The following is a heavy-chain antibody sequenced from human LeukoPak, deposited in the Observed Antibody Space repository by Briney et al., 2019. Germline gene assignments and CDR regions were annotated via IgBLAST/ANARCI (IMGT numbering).Heavy chain of an antibody. Sequence: GGSLRLSCAASGFTFSDYYMSWIRQAPGKGLEWVSYISSSGSTIYYADSVKGRFTISRDNAKNSLYLQMNSLRAEDTAVYCCARDSLTMIVGRQKRGLDYWGQGTLVTVSS. D-gene: IGHD3-22*01. CDR2: ISSSGSTI. J-gene: IGHJ4*02. CDR3: ARDSLTMIVGRQKRGLDY. CDR1: GFTFSDYY. V-gene: IGHV3-11*01.